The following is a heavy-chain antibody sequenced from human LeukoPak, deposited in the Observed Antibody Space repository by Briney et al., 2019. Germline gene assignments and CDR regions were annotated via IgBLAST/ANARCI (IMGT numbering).Heavy chain of an antibody. J-gene: IGHJ4*02. CDR3: AREGGYGSGGLDY. Sequence: SETLSLTCTVSGGSISSSSYYWGWIRQPPGKGLEWIGSIYYSGSTYYNPSLKSRVTISVDTSKNQFSLKLSSVTAADTAVYYCAREGGYGSGGLDYWGQGTLVTVSS. CDR1: GGSISSSSYY. CDR2: IYYSGST. D-gene: IGHD3-10*01. V-gene: IGHV4-39*02.